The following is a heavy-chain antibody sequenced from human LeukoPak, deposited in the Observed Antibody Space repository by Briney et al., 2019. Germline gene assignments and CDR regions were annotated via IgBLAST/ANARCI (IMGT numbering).Heavy chain of an antibody. CDR1: GFTFSSYG. D-gene: IGHD3-22*01. CDR3: ARDGLYHDSSGYYLNAFDI. J-gene: IGHJ3*02. CDR2: IKQDGSEK. V-gene: IGHV3-7*01. Sequence: GGSLRLSCAASGFTFSSYGMSWVRQAPGKGLEWVANIKQDGSEKYYVDSVKGRFTISRDNAKTSLYLQMNSLRAEDTAVYYCARDGLYHDSSGYYLNAFDIWGQGTMVTVSS.